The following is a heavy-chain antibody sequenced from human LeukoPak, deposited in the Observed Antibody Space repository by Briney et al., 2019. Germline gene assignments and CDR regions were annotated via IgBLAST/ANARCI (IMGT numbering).Heavy chain of an antibody. CDR3: ARAGDNYYDSSGYQAPKYNWFDP. D-gene: IGHD3-22*01. V-gene: IGHV1-46*01. CDR2: INPSGGST. Sequence: GASVKVSCKASGYTFTSYYMHWVRQAPGQGLEWMGIINPSGGSTSYAQKFQGRVTMTRDTSTSTVYMELSSLRSEDTAVYYCARAGDNYYDSSGYQAPKYNWFDPWGQGTLVTVSS. J-gene: IGHJ5*02. CDR1: GYTFTSYY.